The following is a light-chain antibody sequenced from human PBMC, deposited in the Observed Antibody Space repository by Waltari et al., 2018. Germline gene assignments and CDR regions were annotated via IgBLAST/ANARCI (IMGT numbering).Light chain of an antibody. CDR1: NIGSKS. CDR3: QVWDDVTDSGV. V-gene: IGLV3-21*04. J-gene: IGLJ3*02. CDR2: YDS. Sequence: YVLTQPPSVSVDPGKTARLTCGGDNIGSKSVKWYQQEPGQAPVLVMFYDSDRPSEIPERFSGSNSGNTATLTISWVEAGDEADYHCQVWDDVTDSGVFGGGTKLTVL.